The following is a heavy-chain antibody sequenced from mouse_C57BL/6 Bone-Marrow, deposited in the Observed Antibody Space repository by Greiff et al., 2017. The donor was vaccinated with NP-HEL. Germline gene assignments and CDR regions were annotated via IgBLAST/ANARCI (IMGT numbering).Heavy chain of an antibody. Sequence: VQLQQSGPELVKPGASVKISCKASGYTFTDYYMNWVKQSHGKSLEWIGDINPNNGGTSYNQKFKGKATLTVDKSSSTAYMELRSLTSEDSAVYYCASVLLLFPGYFDVWGTGTTVTVSS. D-gene: IGHD1-1*01. J-gene: IGHJ1*03. V-gene: IGHV1-26*01. CDR1: GYTFTDYY. CDR3: ASVLLLFPGYFDV. CDR2: INPNNGGT.